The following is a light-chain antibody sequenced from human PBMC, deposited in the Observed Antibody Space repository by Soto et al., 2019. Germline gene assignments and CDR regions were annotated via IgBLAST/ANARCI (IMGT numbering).Light chain of an antibody. Sequence: QSVLTQPPSASGTPGQRVTISCSGSSSNIGSNPVSWYQQLPGTAPKLLIYTNIQRPSGVPDRFSASKAGTSASLAISGLQSEDEADYYCATWDDSLNVLFGGGTKLTVL. CDR3: ATWDDSLNVL. CDR2: TNI. J-gene: IGLJ2*01. V-gene: IGLV1-44*01. CDR1: SSNIGSNP.